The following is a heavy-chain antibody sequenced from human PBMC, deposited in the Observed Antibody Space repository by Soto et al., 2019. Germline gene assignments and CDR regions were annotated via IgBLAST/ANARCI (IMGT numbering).Heavy chain of an antibody. D-gene: IGHD3-22*01. Sequence: EVQLLESGGGLVQPGGSLRLSCAASGFTFSSYAMSWVRQAPGKGLEWVSAISGSGGSTYYADSVKGRFTISRDNSKNTLYLQMNRLRAEDTAVYYCAKVSPPYYYDSSGYYSPFDYWGQGTLVTVSS. CDR3: AKVSPPYYYDSSGYYSPFDY. CDR1: GFTFSSYA. CDR2: ISGSGGST. V-gene: IGHV3-23*01. J-gene: IGHJ4*02.